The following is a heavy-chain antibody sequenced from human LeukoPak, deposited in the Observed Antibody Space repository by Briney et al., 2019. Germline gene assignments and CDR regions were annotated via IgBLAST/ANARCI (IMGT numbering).Heavy chain of an antibody. CDR1: GFTFSSYA. D-gene: IGHD3-3*01. CDR2: ISYDGSNK. Sequence: PGRSLRLSCAASGFTFSSYAMHWVRQAPGKGLEWVAVISYDGSNKYYADSVKGRFTISRDNSKNTLYLQMNSLRAEDTAVYYCARDGITIFGVVIRALDYWGQGTLVTVSS. V-gene: IGHV3-30-3*01. J-gene: IGHJ4*02. CDR3: ARDGITIFGVVIRALDY.